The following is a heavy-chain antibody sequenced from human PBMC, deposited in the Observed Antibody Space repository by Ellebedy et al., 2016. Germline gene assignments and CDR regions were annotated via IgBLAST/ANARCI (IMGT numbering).Heavy chain of an antibody. CDR2: INTDGIST. CDR3: ARDYDFWTGRLDY. Sequence: GESLKISCAASGFTFSSHWMHWVRQAPGMGLVWVSRINTDGISTSFADSVKGRFTISRDNAKSTLYLQMKSLRAEDTGVYYCARDYDFWTGRLDYWGQGTLVTVSS. D-gene: IGHD3-3*01. CDR1: GFTFSSHW. J-gene: IGHJ4*02. V-gene: IGHV3-74*01.